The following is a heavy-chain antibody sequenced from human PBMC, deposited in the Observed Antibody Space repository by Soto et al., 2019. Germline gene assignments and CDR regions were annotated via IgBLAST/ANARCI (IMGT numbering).Heavy chain of an antibody. D-gene: IGHD3-3*01. J-gene: IGHJ3*01. CDR3: VKDRRFLEAWGAFDV. Sequence: EMQLVESGGGLVQPGRSLRLSCAASGFTFDDYAMHWVRQVPGKGLEWVSGISCNSEEKFYADTTKGRFAISRDNAKNSLYLQIDGLRVEDTAFYYCVKDRRFLEAWGAFDVWGQGTLVTVSS. CDR1: GFTFDDYA. V-gene: IGHV3-9*01. CDR2: ISCNSEEK.